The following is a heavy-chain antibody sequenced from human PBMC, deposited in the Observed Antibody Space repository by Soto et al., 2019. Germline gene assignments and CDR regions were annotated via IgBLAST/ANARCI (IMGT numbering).Heavy chain of an antibody. CDR3: ARGNGITMVRGNNWFDP. D-gene: IGHD3-10*01. CDR2: IYNSGST. Sequence: PSETLSLTCAVSGGSISSGGYSWSWIRQPPGKGQERIGYIYNSGSTYYKQSLKSRVNISVDRSKNQFYLKLSYVTAADTAEYYCARGNGITMVRGNNWFDPWGQGTLVTVSS. V-gene: IGHV4-30-2*01. CDR1: GGSISSGGYS. J-gene: IGHJ5*02.